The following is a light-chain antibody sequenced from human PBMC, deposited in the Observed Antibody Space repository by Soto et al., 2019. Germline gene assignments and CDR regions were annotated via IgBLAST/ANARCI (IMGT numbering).Light chain of an antibody. J-gene: IGKJ5*01. V-gene: IGKV3-15*01. CDR3: QQYSNWPPIT. Sequence: EIVMSQSPGTLSVSLGERATLWSMASQSVSIHLAWYQQKPGQAPRLLIYDTSTRATGIPARFSGSGSGTEFTLTISSLQSEDFAVYYCQQYSNWPPITFGQGTRLEIK. CDR1: QSVSIH. CDR2: DTS.